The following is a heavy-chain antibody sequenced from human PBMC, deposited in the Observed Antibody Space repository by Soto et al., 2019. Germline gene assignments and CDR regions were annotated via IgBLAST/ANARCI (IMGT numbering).Heavy chain of an antibody. J-gene: IGHJ6*02. CDR2: ITSSSTRNI. D-gene: IGHD3-3*01. CDR3: ARDDPIFGAIPRMGI. Sequence: EVQLVESGGRLVKPGGSLRLSCSASGFPFSTYTMYWVRQAPGKGLEWVSSITSSSTRNIFYADSVKGRFTISRDNANNILYLQMNNLRVEDTAVYYCARDDPIFGAIPRMGIWGQGTTVTVSS. CDR1: GFPFSTYT. V-gene: IGHV3-21*02.